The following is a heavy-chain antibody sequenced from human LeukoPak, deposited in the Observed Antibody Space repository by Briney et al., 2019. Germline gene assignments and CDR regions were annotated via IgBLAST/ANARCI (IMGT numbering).Heavy chain of an antibody. CDR2: ISSSSSYI. D-gene: IGHD6-19*01. CDR3: AKAGIGVVGYFDY. Sequence: GGSLRLSCAASGFTFSSYSMNWVRQAPGKGLEWVSSISSSSSYIYYADSVKGRFTISRDSAKNTLYLQMNSLRDEDTALYYCAKAGIGVVGYFDYWGQGTLVTVSS. J-gene: IGHJ4*02. V-gene: IGHV3-21*04. CDR1: GFTFSSYS.